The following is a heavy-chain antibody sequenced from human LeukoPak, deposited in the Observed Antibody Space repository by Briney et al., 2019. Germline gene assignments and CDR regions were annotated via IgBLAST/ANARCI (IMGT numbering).Heavy chain of an antibody. J-gene: IGHJ4*02. CDR2: ISSSGSTI. V-gene: IGHV3-11*04. CDR1: GFTFSDYY. Sequence: AGGSLRLSCAASGFTFSDYYMSWIRQAPGKGLEWVSYISSSGSTIYYADSVKGRFTISRDNAKNSLYLQMNSLRAEDTAVYYCARDEGSGYYYYVYWGQGTLVTVSS. D-gene: IGHD3-22*01. CDR3: ARDEGSGYYYYVY.